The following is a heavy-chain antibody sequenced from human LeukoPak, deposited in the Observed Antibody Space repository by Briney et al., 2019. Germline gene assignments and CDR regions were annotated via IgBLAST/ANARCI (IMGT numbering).Heavy chain of an antibody. Sequence: GGSLRLSCATSGFTFSSYEMNWVRQAPGKGLEWISYITTSGTSTYYADSVKGRFTISRDNSKNTLYLQMGSLRAEDMAVYYCARPLYGDYGGDYYYGMDVWGQGTTVTVSS. J-gene: IGHJ6*02. V-gene: IGHV3-48*03. D-gene: IGHD4-17*01. CDR1: GFTFSSYE. CDR2: ITTSGTST. CDR3: ARPLYGDYGGDYYYGMDV.